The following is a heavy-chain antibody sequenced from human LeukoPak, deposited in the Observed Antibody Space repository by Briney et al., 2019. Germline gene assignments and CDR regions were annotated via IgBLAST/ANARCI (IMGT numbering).Heavy chain of an antibody. J-gene: IGHJ6*02. CDR1: GFTVSHYY. D-gene: IGHD3-10*02. Sequence: PGGSLRLSRAVSGFTVSHYYMHWVRQAPGKGLEWVSVIYRGGSIYYADSVKGRFIISRDSSNNTLYLQLNSLRADDTAVYYCAREPPMVGYYYYAMDVWGQGTTVTVSS. CDR3: AREPPMVGYYYYAMDV. CDR2: IYRGGSI. V-gene: IGHV3-66*01.